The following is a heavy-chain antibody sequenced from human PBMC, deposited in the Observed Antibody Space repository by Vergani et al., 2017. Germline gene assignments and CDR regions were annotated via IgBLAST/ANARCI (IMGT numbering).Heavy chain of an antibody. V-gene: IGHV1-69*09. CDR2: IIPILGIA. D-gene: IGHD3-10*01. CDR3: ARELYYYGSGSYRYYYYGMDV. Sequence: QVQVVQSGAEVKKSGASVKVSCKASGGTFSSYTISWVRQAPGQGLEWMGRIIPILGIANYAQKFQGRVTITADKSTSTAYMELSSLRSEDTAVYYCARELYYYGSGSYRYYYYGMDVWGQGTTVTVSS. J-gene: IGHJ6*02. CDR1: GGTFSSYT.